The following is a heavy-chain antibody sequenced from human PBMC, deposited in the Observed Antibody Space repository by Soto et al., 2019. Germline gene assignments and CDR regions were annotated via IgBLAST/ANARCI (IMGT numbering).Heavy chain of an antibody. J-gene: IGHJ4*02. V-gene: IGHV3-33*01. D-gene: IGHD3-22*01. Sequence: QVQLVESGGGVVQPGRSLRLSCAASGFTFSSYGMHWVRQAPGKGLEWVAVIWYDGSNKYYADSVKGRFTISRDNSKNSMYLQMNSLRAEETAVYYCARWERDYYDSGGYYNFWGQGTLVTVSS. CDR1: GFTFSSYG. CDR3: ARWERDYYDSGGYYNF. CDR2: IWYDGSNK.